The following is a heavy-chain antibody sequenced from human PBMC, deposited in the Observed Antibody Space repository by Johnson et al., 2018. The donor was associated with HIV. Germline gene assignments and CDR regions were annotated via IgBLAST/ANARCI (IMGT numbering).Heavy chain of an antibody. V-gene: IGHV3-66*01. J-gene: IGHJ3*01. D-gene: IGHD1-7*01. CDR2: LYRGGYT. CDR3: ASESRWKYAGGDL. Sequence: VQLVESGGGVVRPGGSLRLSCAASGINVSSIYMSWVRQAPGKGLEWVSVLYRGGYTYYADSVKGRFTVSRDNSKNTLYLQMNSLRTEDTAGYYCASESRWKYAGGDLWGQGTLVTVSS. CDR1: GINVSSIY.